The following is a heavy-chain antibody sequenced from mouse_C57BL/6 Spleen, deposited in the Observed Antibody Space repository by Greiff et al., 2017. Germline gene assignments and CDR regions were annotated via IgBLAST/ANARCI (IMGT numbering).Heavy chain of an antibody. CDR1: GFNIKDYY. CDR3: AAYYSNYAWFAY. J-gene: IGHJ3*01. D-gene: IGHD2-5*01. V-gene: IGHV14-2*01. Sequence: EVKLVESGAELVKPGASVKLSCTASGFNIKDYYMHWVKQRTEQGLEWIGRIDPEDGETKYAPKFQGKATITADTSSNTAYLQLSSLTSEDTAVYYCAAYYSNYAWFAYWGQGTLVTVSA. CDR2: IDPEDGET.